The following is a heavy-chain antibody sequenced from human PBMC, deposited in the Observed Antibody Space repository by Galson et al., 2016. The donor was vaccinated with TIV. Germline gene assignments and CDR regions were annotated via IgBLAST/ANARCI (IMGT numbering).Heavy chain of an antibody. D-gene: IGHD6-13*01. Sequence: SVKVSCEASGYTFIGYYMHWVRQAPGQGLEWMGWINPNSSDTNYAQRFQGRVTMTRDTSISTAYMELTSLRSDDPAVYYCARDLGSSRWYDNWFDPWGQGTLVTVSS. CDR2: INPNSSDT. CDR3: ARDLGSSRWYDNWFDP. CDR1: GYTFIGYY. J-gene: IGHJ5*02. V-gene: IGHV1-2*02.